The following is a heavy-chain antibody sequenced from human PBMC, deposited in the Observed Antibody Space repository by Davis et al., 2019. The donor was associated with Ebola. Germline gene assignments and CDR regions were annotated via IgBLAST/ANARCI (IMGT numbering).Heavy chain of an antibody. CDR3: AKGQGYSYGYLDY. Sequence: GGSLRLSCAASGFTFSSYGMHWVRQAPGKGLEWVAVISYDGSNKYYADSVKGRFTISRDNSKNTLYLQMNSLRAEDTAVYYCAKGQGYSYGYLDYWGQGTLATVSS. CDR2: ISYDGSNK. V-gene: IGHV3-30*18. CDR1: GFTFSSYG. D-gene: IGHD5-18*01. J-gene: IGHJ4*02.